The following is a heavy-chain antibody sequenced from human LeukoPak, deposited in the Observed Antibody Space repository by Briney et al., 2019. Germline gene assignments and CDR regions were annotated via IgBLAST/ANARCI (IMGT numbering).Heavy chain of an antibody. Sequence: GGSLRLSCAASGFTFSSYAMHWVRQAPGKGLEWVAVISYDGSNKYYADSVKGRFTISRDNSKNTLYLQMNSLRAEDTAVYYCARVPWDSSSHPYAFDIWGQGTMVTVSS. CDR3: ARVPWDSSSHPYAFDI. J-gene: IGHJ3*02. CDR1: GFTFSSYA. D-gene: IGHD6-13*01. CDR2: ISYDGSNK. V-gene: IGHV3-30*04.